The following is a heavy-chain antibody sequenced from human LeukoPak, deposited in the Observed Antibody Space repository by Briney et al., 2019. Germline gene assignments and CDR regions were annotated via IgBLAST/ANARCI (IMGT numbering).Heavy chain of an antibody. CDR2: ISSSSSYI. CDR1: GFTFSSYS. J-gene: IGHJ4*02. V-gene: IGHV3-21*01. D-gene: IGHD6-13*01. CDR3: ARDPADSSSWYPTPFDY. Sequence: GGSLRLFCAASGFTFSSYSMNWVRQAPGKGLEWVSSISSSSSYIYYADSVKGRFTISRDNAKNSLYLQMNSLRAEDTAVYYCARDPADSSSWYPTPFDYWGQGTLVTVSS.